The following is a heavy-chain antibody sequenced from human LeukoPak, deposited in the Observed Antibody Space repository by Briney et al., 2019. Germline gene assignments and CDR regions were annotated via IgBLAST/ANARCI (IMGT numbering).Heavy chain of an antibody. CDR3: ARDQWWQLIAVAMTSYFDC. CDR2: KKKDGREK. V-gene: IGHV3-7*01. CDR1: GFTFDTYW. Sequence: GGSLRLSCAASGFTFDTYWMSWVRQAPGKGLEWVAKKKKDGREKYYVDSVKGRFTISRDNAKNSLYLQMNSLRAEDTAVYYCARDQWWQLIAVAMTSYFDCWGQGTLVTVSS. J-gene: IGHJ4*02. D-gene: IGHD6-19*01.